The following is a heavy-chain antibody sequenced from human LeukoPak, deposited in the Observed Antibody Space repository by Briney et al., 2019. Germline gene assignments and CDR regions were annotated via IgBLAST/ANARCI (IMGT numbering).Heavy chain of an antibody. CDR1: GGSISSGDYY. CDR2: IYYSGST. J-gene: IGHJ5*02. Sequence: SSETLSLTCTVSGGSISSGDYYWSWIRQPPGKGLEWIGYIYYSGSTFYNPSLKSRITISVDTSKNQFSLRLSSVTAADTAVYYCARGDYYDSSGYYNWFDPWGQGTLVTVSS. V-gene: IGHV4-30-4*01. D-gene: IGHD3-22*01. CDR3: ARGDYYDSSGYYNWFDP.